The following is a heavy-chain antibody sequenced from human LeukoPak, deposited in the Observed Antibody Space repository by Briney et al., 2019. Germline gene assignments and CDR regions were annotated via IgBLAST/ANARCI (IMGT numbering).Heavy chain of an antibody. CDR3: TRMTTGHDY. Sequence: PSETLSLTCAVSGVSFDDYYWSWVRQTPGKGLEWLGEINHSGYTNDSPSLKSRVTLSIDTSRKQFSLNLKSVTVADAGIYYCTRMTTGHDYWGQGTLVTVPS. J-gene: IGHJ4*02. CDR2: INHSGYT. V-gene: IGHV4-34*01. D-gene: IGHD4-17*01. CDR1: GVSFDDYY.